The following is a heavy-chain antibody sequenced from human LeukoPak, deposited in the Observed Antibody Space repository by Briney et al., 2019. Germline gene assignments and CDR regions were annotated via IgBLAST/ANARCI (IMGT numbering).Heavy chain of an antibody. Sequence: GGSLRLSCAASGFTFSSYAMHWVRQAPGKGLEWVAVISYDGSNKYYADSVKGRFTISRDNSKNTLYLQMNSLRAEDTAVYYCARDETVTPHWYFDLWGGGTLVTVSS. CDR1: GFTFSSYA. CDR3: ARDETVTPHWYFDL. D-gene: IGHD4-17*01. V-gene: IGHV3-30-3*01. J-gene: IGHJ2*01. CDR2: ISYDGSNK.